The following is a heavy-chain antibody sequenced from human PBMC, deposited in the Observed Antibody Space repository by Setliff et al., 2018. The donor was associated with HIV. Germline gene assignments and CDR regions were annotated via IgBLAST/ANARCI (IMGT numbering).Heavy chain of an antibody. Sequence: GASVKVSCKASGYTFTSYGISWVRQAPGQGLEWMGWISAYNGNTNYAQKFQGRVSIARDTSASTAYMELSSLRSEDTAVYYCARVQTMAVAGTQYYYMDVWGKGTTVTVSS. CDR3: ARVQTMAVAGTQYYYMDV. D-gene: IGHD6-19*01. V-gene: IGHV1-18*01. J-gene: IGHJ6*03. CDR2: ISAYNGNT. CDR1: GYTFTSYG.